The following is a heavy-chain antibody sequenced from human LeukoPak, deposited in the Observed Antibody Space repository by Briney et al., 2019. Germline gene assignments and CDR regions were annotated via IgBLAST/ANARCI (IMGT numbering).Heavy chain of an antibody. CDR3: ARGDGKELPHHYMDV. CDR2: INPKTGGT. D-gene: IGHD3-10*01. Sequence: GASVKVSCKASGYIFTGHYMNWVRQVPGQGLEWMGRINPKTGGTNYAQNFQGRVTMTRDTSISTTYMELSRLRPDDTAVYYCARGDGKELPHHYMDVWGKGTTVTVSS. J-gene: IGHJ6*03. CDR1: GYIFTGHY. V-gene: IGHV1-2*06.